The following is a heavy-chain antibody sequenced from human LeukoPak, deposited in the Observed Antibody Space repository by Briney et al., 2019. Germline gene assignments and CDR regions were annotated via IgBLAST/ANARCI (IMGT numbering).Heavy chain of an antibody. CDR2: VDHTGST. V-gene: IGHV4-61*03. Sequence: SETLSLTCIVSGYFISSGYYWGWIRQPPGKGLEWIGYVDHTGSTKFNPSLNGRVSISRDTSNNFFSLRLRSVAAADTAVYFCARGRVSSSTWYSTYYYFFYMDFWGKGTTVTVSS. CDR3: ARGRVSSSTWYSTYYYFFYMDF. D-gene: IGHD4-11*01. CDR1: GYFISSGYY. J-gene: IGHJ6*03.